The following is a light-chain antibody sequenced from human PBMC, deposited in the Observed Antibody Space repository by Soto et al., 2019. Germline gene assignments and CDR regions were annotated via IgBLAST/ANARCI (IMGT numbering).Light chain of an antibody. CDR2: AAS. CDR1: QSISSY. J-gene: IGKJ5*01. CDR3: QQRHMWPIT. V-gene: IGKV1-39*01. Sequence: DIQMTQSPSSLSASVGDRVTITCRASQSISSYLNWYQQKPGKAPKLLIYAASSLQSGVPSRFSGSGSGTDFTLTISSLEPEDSAVYYCQQRHMWPITFGQGTRLENK.